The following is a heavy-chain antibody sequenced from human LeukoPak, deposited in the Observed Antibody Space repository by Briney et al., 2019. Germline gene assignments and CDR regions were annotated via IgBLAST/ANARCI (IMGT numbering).Heavy chain of an antibody. V-gene: IGHV1-69*05. CDR2: IIPIFGTA. D-gene: IGHD2-2*02. Sequence: ASVKVSCKASGGTFSSYAISWVRQAPGQGLEWTGGIIPIFGTANYAQKFQGRVTITTDESTSTAYMELSSLRSEDTAVYYCARVVVPAAISEGDWFDPWGQGTLVTVSS. CDR1: GGTFSSYA. CDR3: ARVVVPAAISEGDWFDP. J-gene: IGHJ5*02.